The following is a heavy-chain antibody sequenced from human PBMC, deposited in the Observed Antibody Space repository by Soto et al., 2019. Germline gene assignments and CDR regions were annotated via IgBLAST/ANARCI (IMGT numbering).Heavy chain of an antibody. CDR2: IYHSGTT. V-gene: IGHV4-30-2*01. J-gene: IGHJ6*02. CDR1: GGSISSGGYS. D-gene: IGHD4-17*01. CDR3: ARAHYGDYGYGMDL. Sequence: SETLSLTCAVSGGSISSGGYSWSWIRQPPGKGLEWIGYIYHSGTTYYNPSLKSRVTISVDRSKNQFSLKLSSVTAADTAVYYCARAHYGDYGYGMDLRGQRTTVTVSS.